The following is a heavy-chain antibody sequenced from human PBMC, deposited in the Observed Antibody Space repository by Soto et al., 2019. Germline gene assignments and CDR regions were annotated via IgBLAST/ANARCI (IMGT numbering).Heavy chain of an antibody. D-gene: IGHD6-6*01. CDR3: VRSTIEPRLFMYPFDS. V-gene: IGHV4-39*01. CDR1: GGSIPRISFS. J-gene: IGHJ4*02. CDR2: IYYDGNT. Sequence: VTMSPTFRFRGGSIPRISFSWGLAGQPPGKGLECIANIYYDGNTYNTPSLKSRVTISLDTSRNQFSLRLSSLTAADTAVYYCVRSTIEPRLFMYPFDSWGQGTLVTVSS.